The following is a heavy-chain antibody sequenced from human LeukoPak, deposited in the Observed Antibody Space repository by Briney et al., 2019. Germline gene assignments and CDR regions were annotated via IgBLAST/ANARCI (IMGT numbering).Heavy chain of an antibody. J-gene: IGHJ2*01. CDR2: IYYSGST. V-gene: IGHV4-39*01. CDR1: GGSISSNHYY. D-gene: IGHD6-13*01. Sequence: PSETLSLTCTVSGGSISSNHYYWGWIRQPPGKGLEWIGSIYYSGSTYYNPSLKSRVTISVDTSKNQFSLKLSSVTAADTAVYYCARLGIPNWYFDLWGRGTLVTVSS. CDR3: ARLGIPNWYFDL.